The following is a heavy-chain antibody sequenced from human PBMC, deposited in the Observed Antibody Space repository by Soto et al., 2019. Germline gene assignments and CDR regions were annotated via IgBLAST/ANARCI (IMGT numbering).Heavy chain of an antibody. Sequence: QVQLVQSGAEVKKPGASVKVSCKASGYTLNTYGITWVRQAPGQGLEWMGWISANNDHTNYPQKLQGRVTMTTDTSTSTGHMELRSRTSDDTAVYYCARGTYFDYWGQGTLVTVSS. J-gene: IGHJ4*02. CDR1: GYTLNTYG. CDR2: ISANNDHT. V-gene: IGHV1-18*01. CDR3: ARGTYFDY.